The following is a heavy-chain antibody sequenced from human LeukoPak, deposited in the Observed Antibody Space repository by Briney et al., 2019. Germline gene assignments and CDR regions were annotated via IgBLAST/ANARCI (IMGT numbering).Heavy chain of an antibody. CDR2: ISYDGSNK. CDR1: GFTFSSYA. D-gene: IGHD5-12*01. Sequence: PGGSLRLSCAASGFTFSSYAMHWVRQAPGKGLVWVAVISYDGSNKYYADSVKGRFTISRDNSTTTLYLQMNSLRAEDTAVYYCAKSSAYRGYSGYDSYWGQGTLVTVSS. V-gene: IGHV3-30*04. J-gene: IGHJ4*02. CDR3: AKSSAYRGYSGYDSY.